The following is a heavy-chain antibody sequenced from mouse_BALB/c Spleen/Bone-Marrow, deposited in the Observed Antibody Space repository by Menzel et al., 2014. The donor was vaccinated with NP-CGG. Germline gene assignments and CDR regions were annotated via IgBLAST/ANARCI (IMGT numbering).Heavy chain of an antibody. CDR2: IYPGDGDT. J-gene: IGHJ2*01. D-gene: IGHD1-1*01. CDR3: ARSGYGSNYDY. CDR1: GYVFSSYW. V-gene: IGHV1-80*01. Sequence: VQLQQSGAELVRPGSSVKISCKASGYVFSSYWMIWVRQRPGQGLEWIGQIYPGDGDTNYNGKFKGKATLTADKSSSTAYMQLSSLTSEDSAVYFCARSGYGSNYDYWGQGTTLTVSS.